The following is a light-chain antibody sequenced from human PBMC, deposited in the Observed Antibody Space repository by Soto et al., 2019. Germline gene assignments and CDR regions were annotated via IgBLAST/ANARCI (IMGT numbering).Light chain of an antibody. CDR2: DAS. J-gene: IGKJ3*01. CDR1: QSVSSY. Sequence: EIVLTQSPATLSLSPGERATLSCRASQSVSSYLAWYQQKPGQAPRLLIYDASNRATGIPARFSGSGSGTDFPLTISSLEPEDFAVYYCQQRSNWPPLFGPGTKVDSK. V-gene: IGKV3-11*01. CDR3: QQRSNWPPL.